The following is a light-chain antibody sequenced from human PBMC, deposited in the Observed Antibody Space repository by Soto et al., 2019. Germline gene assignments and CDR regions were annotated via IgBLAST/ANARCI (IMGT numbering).Light chain of an antibody. CDR3: SSYTSSSTYV. CDR2: EVT. Sequence: QSALTQPASVSGSPGQSITISCTGTGSGVGGYDYVSWYQHHPGKAPKVMIYEVTNRPSGVSNRFSGSKSGNTASLTISGLLAEDEADYYCSSYTSSSTYVFGTGTKVTVL. CDR1: GSGVGGYDY. J-gene: IGLJ1*01. V-gene: IGLV2-14*01.